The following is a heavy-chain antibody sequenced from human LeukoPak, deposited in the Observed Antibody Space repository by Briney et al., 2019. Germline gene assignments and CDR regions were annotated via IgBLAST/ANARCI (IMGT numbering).Heavy chain of an antibody. CDR3: ARPVGSSWYSLRAFDI. D-gene: IGHD6-13*01. CDR2: INTNTGNP. Sequence: ASVKVSCKASGYTFTSYAMNWVRQAPGQGLEWRGWINTNTGNPTYAQGFTGRFVFSLDTSFSTAYLQISSLKAEDTAVYYCARPVGSSWYSLRAFDIWGQGTMVTVSS. CDR1: GYTFTSYA. V-gene: IGHV7-4-1*02. J-gene: IGHJ3*02.